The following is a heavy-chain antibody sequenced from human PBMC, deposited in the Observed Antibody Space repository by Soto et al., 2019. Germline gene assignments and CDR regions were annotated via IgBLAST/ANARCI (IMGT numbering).Heavy chain of an antibody. J-gene: IGHJ6*04. Sequence: EVQLVESGGGLVQPGGSLRLSCAASGFTFSSKYMSWVRQAPGKGLEWVSLIQSGGPTYYADSVKGRFTISRDTSENTVHLQMDSLRAEDTAVYYCARDDVLCDGGRCYGVPLDVWVKGTTVTVSS. CDR1: GFTFSSKY. CDR3: ARDDVLCDGGRCYGVPLDV. D-gene: IGHD2-15*01. CDR2: IQSGGPT. V-gene: IGHV3-66*01.